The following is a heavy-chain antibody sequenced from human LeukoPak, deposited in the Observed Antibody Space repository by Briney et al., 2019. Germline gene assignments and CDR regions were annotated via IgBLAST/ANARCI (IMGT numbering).Heavy chain of an antibody. J-gene: IGHJ3*02. CDR1: GFTFSDYY. D-gene: IGHD2-2*01. Sequence: PGGSLRLSCAASGFTFSDYYMSWIRQAPGKGLEWVSYISSSGSTIYYADSVKGRFTISRDNAKNSLYLQMNSLRAEDTAVYYCARAGYCSSTSCPDGDAFDIWGQGTMVTVSS. V-gene: IGHV3-11*01. CDR2: ISSSGSTI. CDR3: ARAGYCSSTSCPDGDAFDI.